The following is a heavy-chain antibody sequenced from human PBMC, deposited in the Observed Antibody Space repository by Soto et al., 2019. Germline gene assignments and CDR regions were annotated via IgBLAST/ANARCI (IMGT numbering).Heavy chain of an antibody. J-gene: IGHJ5*02. V-gene: IGHV1-2*02. CDR1: GYTFTGYY. CDR3: ARDYPPDYYDSSGYYFGGWFDL. D-gene: IGHD3-22*01. Sequence: ASVKVSCKASGYTFTGYYMHWVRQAPGQGLEWMGWINPNSGGTNYAQKFQGRVTMTRDTSISTAYMELSSLRFDDTAVYYCARDYPPDYYDSSGYYFGGWFDLWGQGTLVTV. CDR2: INPNSGGT.